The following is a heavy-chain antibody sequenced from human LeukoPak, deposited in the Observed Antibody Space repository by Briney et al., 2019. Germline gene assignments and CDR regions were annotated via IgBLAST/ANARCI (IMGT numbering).Heavy chain of an antibody. CDR3: ARDLGGTTGKFDY. Sequence: SETLSLTCTVSGDSVSSDLCYWGWIRQPPGKGLEWIGNIYYGGNRYYNPSLKSRVTISVDTSKNQFSLRLSSVTAADTAVYYCARDLGGTTGKFDYWGQGTLVAVSS. CDR2: IYYGGNR. V-gene: IGHV4-39*07. CDR1: GDSVSSDLCY. J-gene: IGHJ4*02. D-gene: IGHD1-7*01.